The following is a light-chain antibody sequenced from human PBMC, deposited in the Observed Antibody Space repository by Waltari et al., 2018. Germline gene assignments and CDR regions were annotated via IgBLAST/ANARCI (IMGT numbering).Light chain of an antibody. J-gene: IGLJ2*01. V-gene: IGLV2-23*02. CDR2: AVS. Sequence: QSALTQPASVSGSPGQSITISRTGTSSDVGNYKRVSWYQQHPGKAPKLMIYAVSKRPSGVSDRFSGSKSGDMASLTISGLQPEDEAEYFCSSYAGSIKGVFGGGTKVT. CDR3: SSYAGSIKGV. CDR1: SSDVGNYKR.